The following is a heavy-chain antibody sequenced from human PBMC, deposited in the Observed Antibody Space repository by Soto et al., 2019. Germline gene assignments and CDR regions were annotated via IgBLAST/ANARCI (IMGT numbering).Heavy chain of an antibody. J-gene: IGHJ3*02. D-gene: IGHD2-2*01. V-gene: IGHV3-23*01. CDR2: ISATGGST. CDR3: AREGYCSSTSCYGGAFDI. Sequence: GGSLRLSCAASGFTFNNYAMNWVRQAPGKGLEWVATISATGGSTYYADSVKGRFTISRDNSKNTLYLQMNSLRAEDTAVYYCAREGYCSSTSCYGGAFDIWGQGTMVTVSS. CDR1: GFTFNNYA.